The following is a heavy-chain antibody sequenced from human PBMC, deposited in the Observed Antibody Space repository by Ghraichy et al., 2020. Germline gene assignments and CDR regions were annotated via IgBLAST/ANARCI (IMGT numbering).Heavy chain of an antibody. V-gene: IGHV3-23*01. CDR1: GFTFSSYA. CDR2: ISGSGTYT. D-gene: IGHD1-26*01. CDR3: AKGGPPNYFAY. J-gene: IGHJ4*02. Sequence: GESLNISCAVSGFTFSSYAMSWVRQAPGKGLEWVSAISGSGTYTYYAESVKGRFTISRDNSKNTMYLQMNSLGGEDTAVYYCAKGGPPNYFAYWGQGTLVTVSS.